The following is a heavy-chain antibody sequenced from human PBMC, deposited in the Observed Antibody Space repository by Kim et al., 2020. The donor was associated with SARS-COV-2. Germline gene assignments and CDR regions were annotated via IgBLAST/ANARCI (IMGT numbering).Heavy chain of an antibody. CDR2: IIPILGIA. J-gene: IGHJ4*02. Sequence: SVKVSCKASGGTFSSYAISWVRQAPGQGLEWMGRIIPILGIANYAQKFQGRVTITADKSTSTAYMELSSLRSEDTAVYYCARDGSGRSGGGVDYWGQGTLVTVSS. V-gene: IGHV1-69*04. CDR3: ARDGSGRSGGGVDY. D-gene: IGHD3-10*01. CDR1: GGTFSSYA.